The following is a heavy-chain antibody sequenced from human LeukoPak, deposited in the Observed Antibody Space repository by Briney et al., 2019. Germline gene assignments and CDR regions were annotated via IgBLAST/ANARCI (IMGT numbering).Heavy chain of an antibody. CDR1: GGSISNNNYY. Sequence: SETLSLTCTLSGGSISNNNYYWAWIRQPPGKGLECIGSIYYSGSPYYNPSLKSRVTISVDTSKNQFSLRLSSVTAADTAVYYCATWRTAKTGFDYWGQGTLVTVSS. J-gene: IGHJ4*02. CDR3: ATWRTAKTGFDY. D-gene: IGHD1-1*01. CDR2: IYYSGSP. V-gene: IGHV4-39*01.